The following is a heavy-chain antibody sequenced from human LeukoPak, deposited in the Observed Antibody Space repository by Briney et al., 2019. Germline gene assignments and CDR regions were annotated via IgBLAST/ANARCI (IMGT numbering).Heavy chain of an antibody. D-gene: IGHD3-10*01. CDR1: GGSLNSY. J-gene: IGHJ5*02. CDR2: ISGSGTI. CDR3: ARDSGTTGEVKFDP. Sequence: PSETLSLTCIVSGGSLNSYWSWIRQPAGKGLAWIGRISGSGTITYNPALQSRLTISIDTSKNQFSLKLMSVTAADTAVYYCARDSGTTGEVKFDPWGQGILVTVSS. V-gene: IGHV4-4*07.